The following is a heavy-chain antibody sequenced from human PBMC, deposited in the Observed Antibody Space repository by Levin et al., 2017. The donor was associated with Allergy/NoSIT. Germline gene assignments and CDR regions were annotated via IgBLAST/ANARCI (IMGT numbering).Heavy chain of an antibody. CDR3: ARVAQQLYYYYGMDV. J-gene: IGHJ6*02. CDR2: IYSGGST. CDR1: GFTVSSNY. D-gene: IGHD6-13*01. Sequence: GESLKISCAASGFTVSSNYMSWVRQAPGKGLEWVSVIYSGGSTYYADSVKGRFTISRDNSKNTLYLQMNSLRAEDTAVYYCARVAQQLYYYYGMDVWGQGTTVTVSS. V-gene: IGHV3-53*01.